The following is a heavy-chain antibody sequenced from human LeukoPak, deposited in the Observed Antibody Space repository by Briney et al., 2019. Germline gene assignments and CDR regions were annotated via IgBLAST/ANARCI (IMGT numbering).Heavy chain of an antibody. V-gene: IGHV1-2*02. D-gene: IGHD6-13*01. Sequence: ASVKVSCKASGYTFTGYYIHWVRQAPGQGLEWMAWMNYNSGGTNYAQKFQGRVTMTRDTSISTAYMELITLRSDDTAVYYCATSTGYSSSWGAFDIWGQGTMVTVSS. CDR3: ATSTGYSSSWGAFDI. CDR2: MNYNSGGT. CDR1: GYTFTGYY. J-gene: IGHJ3*02.